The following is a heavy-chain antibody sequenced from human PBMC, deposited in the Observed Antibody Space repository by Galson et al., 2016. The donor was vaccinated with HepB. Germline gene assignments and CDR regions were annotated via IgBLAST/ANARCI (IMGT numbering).Heavy chain of an antibody. D-gene: IGHD5-12*01. CDR2: IDKDGTLK. Sequence: SLRLSCAASGFAFNVYWMAWVRQAPGKGLEWVATIDKDGTLKHYVDSVRGRFTISRDNAKNSLYLQMNSLRVDDTAVYYCAKDLDTNDYLTGFDYWGQGTLVTVSS. CDR3: AKDLDTNDYLTGFDY. CDR1: GFAFNVYW. J-gene: IGHJ4*02. V-gene: IGHV3-7*03.